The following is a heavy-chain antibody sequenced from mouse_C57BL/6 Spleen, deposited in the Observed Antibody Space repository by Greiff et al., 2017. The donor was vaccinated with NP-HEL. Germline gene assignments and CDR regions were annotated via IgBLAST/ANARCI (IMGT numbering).Heavy chain of an antibody. CDR1: GYAFSSSW. Sequence: VKLMESGPELVKPGASVKISCKASGYAFSSSWMNWVKQRPGKGLEWIGRIYPGDGDTNYNGKFKGKATLTADKSSSTAYMQLSSLTSEDSAVYFCASSYYYGSSWYFDVGGTGTTVTVSS. CDR3: ASSYYYGSSWYFDV. CDR2: IYPGDGDT. D-gene: IGHD1-1*01. J-gene: IGHJ1*03. V-gene: IGHV1-82*01.